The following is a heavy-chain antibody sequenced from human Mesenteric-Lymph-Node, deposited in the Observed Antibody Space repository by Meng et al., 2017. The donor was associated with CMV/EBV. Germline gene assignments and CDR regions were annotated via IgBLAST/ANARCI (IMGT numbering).Heavy chain of an antibody. J-gene: IGHJ4*02. CDR3: ARGGFPGYYDILTGYYRGVYYFDY. CDR2: INHSGST. D-gene: IGHD3-9*01. CDR1: YY. Sequence: YYWRWIRQPPGKGLEWIGEINHSGSTNYNPSLKGRVTISVDTSKNQFSLKLSSVTAADTAVYYCARGGFPGYYDILTGYYRGVYYFDYWGQGTLVTVSS. V-gene: IGHV4-34*01.